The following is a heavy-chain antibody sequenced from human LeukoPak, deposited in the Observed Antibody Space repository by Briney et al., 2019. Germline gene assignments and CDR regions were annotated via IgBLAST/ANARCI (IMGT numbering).Heavy chain of an antibody. CDR2: IWYDGSNK. CDR1: GFTFSHFW. Sequence: PGGSLRLSCAASGFTFSHFWMSWVRQAPGKGLEWVAVIWYDGSNKYYTDSVKGRFTISRDNSKNTLYLQMNSLRAEDTAVYYCVRDSSGYNVYDFDYWGQGTLVTVSS. V-gene: IGHV3-33*08. J-gene: IGHJ4*02. D-gene: IGHD5-24*01. CDR3: VRDSSGYNVYDFDY.